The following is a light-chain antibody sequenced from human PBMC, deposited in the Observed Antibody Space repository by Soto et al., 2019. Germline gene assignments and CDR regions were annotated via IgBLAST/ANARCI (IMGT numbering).Light chain of an antibody. CDR2: RTS. CDR3: QQYGSSGT. J-gene: IGKJ1*01. Sequence: EIVLTQSPGTLSLSPGERATLYFRASQSVSSSYLPWSQQKPGQAPRLLICRTSNRATGIPYRFRGSGSGTDFTLTISQLEPEDFAVYYRQQYGSSGTFGQGTKV. CDR1: QSVSSSY. V-gene: IGKV3-20*01.